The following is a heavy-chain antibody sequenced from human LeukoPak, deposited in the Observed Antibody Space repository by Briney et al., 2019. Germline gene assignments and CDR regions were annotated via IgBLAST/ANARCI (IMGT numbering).Heavy chain of an antibody. J-gene: IGHJ4*02. V-gene: IGHV1-18*01. CDR3: ARVVGDIVVVPGGIGGVFPDY. D-gene: IGHD2-2*02. CDR2: ISGYNGNT. Sequence: ASVRVSCTASGYTFTIYGISWVRQAPGQGLEWMGWISGYNGNTNYAQKVQGRVTMTTDTSTSTAYMELRSLRSDDTAVYYCARVVGDIVVVPGGIGGVFPDYWGQGTLVTVSS. CDR1: GYTFTIYG.